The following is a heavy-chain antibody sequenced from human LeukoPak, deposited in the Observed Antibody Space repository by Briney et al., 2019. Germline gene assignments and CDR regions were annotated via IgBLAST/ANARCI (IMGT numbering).Heavy chain of an antibody. CDR3: ARLLPDTAMVMDNWFDP. D-gene: IGHD5-18*01. CDR1: GSSFTSSW. Sequence: GEPLQFSCQASGSSFTSSWGGWSGQMQGKGLEWLGIIYPGDSDSRYSPSFEGQVTISADKSISTALLQWSSLEASDTAMYYCARLLPDTAMVMDNWFDPWGQGALVTVSS. CDR2: IYPGDSDS. J-gene: IGHJ5*02. V-gene: IGHV5-51*01.